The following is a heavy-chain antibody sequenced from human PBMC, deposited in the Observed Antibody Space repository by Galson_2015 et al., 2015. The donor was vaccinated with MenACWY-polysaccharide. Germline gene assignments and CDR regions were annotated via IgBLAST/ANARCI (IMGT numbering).Heavy chain of an antibody. CDR1: GFTFSNYA. CDR3: ARVRFSTEKSQFDY. CDR2: IGGSGSNT. V-gene: IGHV3-23*01. D-gene: IGHD3-3*01. Sequence: SLRLCCAASGFTFSNYAMSWVRQAPGKGLEWVSTIGGSGSNTHNADSVKGRFTISRDNSKTTLSLQMNSLRAEDTAVYYCARVRFSTEKSQFDYWGQGTLVTVSS. J-gene: IGHJ4*02.